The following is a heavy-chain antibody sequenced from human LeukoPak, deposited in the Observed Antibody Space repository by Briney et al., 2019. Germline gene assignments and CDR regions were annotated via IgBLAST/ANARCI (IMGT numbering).Heavy chain of an antibody. CDR1: GFNFGDYA. CDR3: ARQRDYDILTGPGAY. J-gene: IGHJ4*02. D-gene: IGHD3-9*01. CDR2: ISYDGSNK. Sequence: GGSLRLSCTASGFNFGDYAMSWVRQAPGKGLEWVAVISYDGSNKYYADSVKGRFTISRDNSKNTLYLQMNSLRAEDTAVYYCARQRDYDILTGPGAYWGQGTLVTVSS. V-gene: IGHV3-30*04.